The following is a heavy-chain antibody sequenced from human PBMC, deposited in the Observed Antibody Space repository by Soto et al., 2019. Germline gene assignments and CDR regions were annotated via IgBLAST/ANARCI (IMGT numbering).Heavy chain of an antibody. J-gene: IGHJ4*02. CDR1: GFSFSNYA. CDR3: ARYCRSTSCYDY. Sequence: GGSLRLSCAASGFSFSNYAMHWVRQAPGKGLEWVAVISYDGRDKYYEDPVKGRYTISRDKSKNTLFLQMNSLRAEDTAVYYCARYCRSTSCYDYWGQGTLVTVSS. V-gene: IGHV3-30*03. CDR2: ISYDGRDK. D-gene: IGHD2-2*01.